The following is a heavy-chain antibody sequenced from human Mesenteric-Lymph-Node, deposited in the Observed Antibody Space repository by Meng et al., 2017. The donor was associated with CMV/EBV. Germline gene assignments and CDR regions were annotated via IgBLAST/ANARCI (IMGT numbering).Heavy chain of an antibody. D-gene: IGHD3-10*01. Sequence: GESLKISCKASGYSFIGYHIHWVRQAPGQGLEWMGWIHPNTGGPIYAQKFQGRVIMTRDTSINTAYMELSRLTSDDTSTYFCARIRVLDGDAVRGVFDYWGHGTQVTVSS. V-gene: IGHV1-2*02. CDR2: IHPNTGGP. CDR1: GYSFIGYH. J-gene: IGHJ4*01. CDR3: ARIRVLDGDAVRGVFDY.